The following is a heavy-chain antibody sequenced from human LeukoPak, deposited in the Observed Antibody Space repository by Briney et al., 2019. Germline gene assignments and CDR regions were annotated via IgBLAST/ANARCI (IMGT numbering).Heavy chain of an antibody. J-gene: IGHJ4*02. CDR2: ISSSGSTI. V-gene: IGHV3-48*03. CDR1: GFTFSSYE. CDR3: ARVQYSGSYHYFDY. Sequence: GGSLRLSCAASGFTFSSYEMNWVRQAPGKGLEWVSYISSSGSTIYYADSVKGRFTVSRDNAKNSLYLQMNSLRAEDTAVYYCARVQYSGSYHYFDYWGQGTLVTVSS. D-gene: IGHD1-26*01.